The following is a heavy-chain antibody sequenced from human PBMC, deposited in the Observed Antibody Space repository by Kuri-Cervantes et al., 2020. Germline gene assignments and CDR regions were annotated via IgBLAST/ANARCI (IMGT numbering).Heavy chain of an antibody. V-gene: IGHV1-69*05. CDR2: IIPIFGTA. CDR3: ARKNYGSGSRGYYFDY. D-gene: IGHD3-10*01. Sequence: SVKVSCKASGGTFSSYAISWVRQAPGQGLEWMGGIIPIFGTANYAQKFQGRVTITTDESTSTAYMELSSLRSEDTAVYYCARKNYGSGSRGYYFDYWGQGTLVTVSS. J-gene: IGHJ4*02. CDR1: GGTFSSYA.